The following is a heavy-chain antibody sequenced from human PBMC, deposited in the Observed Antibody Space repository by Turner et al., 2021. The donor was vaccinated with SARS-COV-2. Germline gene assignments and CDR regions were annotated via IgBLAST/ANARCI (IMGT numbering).Heavy chain of an antibody. J-gene: IGHJ4*02. D-gene: IGHD2-21*02. CDR3: ATGYAYCGGDCSIYF. CDR1: GYTFSSYD. V-gene: IGHV1-8*01. CDR2: MSPNSGNT. Sequence: QVQLVQSGAEVTKPGASVKVSCKASGYTFSSYDINWVRQATGHGVEWMGWMSPNSGNTGYAQKFQGRVTITEDTSTDTAYMELSSLRSEDTAVYYCATGYAYCGGDCSIYFWGQGTLVTVSS.